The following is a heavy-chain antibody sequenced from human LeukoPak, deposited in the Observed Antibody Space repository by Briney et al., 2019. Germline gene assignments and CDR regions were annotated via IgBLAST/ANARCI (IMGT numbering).Heavy chain of an antibody. D-gene: IGHD2-15*01. CDR1: GGSLSGYY. CDR3: ARGRFLYGGSCHDY. V-gene: IGHV4-34*01. CDR2: INHSGST. J-gene: IGHJ4*02. Sequence: SETLSLTCAVYGGSLSGYYWSWIRQPPGKGLEWIGEINHSGSTNYNPSLKSRVTISVDTSKNQFSLKLSSVTAADTAVYYCARGRFLYGGSCHDYWGQGTLVTVSS.